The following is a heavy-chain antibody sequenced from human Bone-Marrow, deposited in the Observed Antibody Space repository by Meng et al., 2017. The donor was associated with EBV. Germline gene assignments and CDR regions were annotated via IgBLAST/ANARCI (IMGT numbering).Heavy chain of an antibody. J-gene: IGHJ4*02. CDR1: GSPFTGFF. D-gene: IGHD6-19*01. CDR3: ARDSSGPSYYFDY. CDR2: FNPKYGDT. Sequence: QWQLVQSGAAVRKHGTSITVSCKASGSPFTGFFIHWVRQAPGQGLEWIGRFNPKYGDTKFAQKFQGRVTMTRDTTISTVYMEMTSLRSDDTAIYYCARDSSGPSYYFDYWGQGALVTVSS. V-gene: IGHV1-2*06.